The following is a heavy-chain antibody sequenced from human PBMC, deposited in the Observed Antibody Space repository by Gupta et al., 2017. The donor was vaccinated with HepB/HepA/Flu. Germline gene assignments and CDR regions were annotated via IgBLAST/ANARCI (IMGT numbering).Heavy chain of an antibody. CDR3: ARLRRKAEYYFEY. CDR2: GYYTGST. Sequence: HLLLQESGPGLVKPSATLSLTCTVAGGSINSGSYWGWIRQPPGKGLEWMGGGYYTGSTYYNPSLKSRVTISVDTSKNQFSLKLTSATAADTAVYYCARLRRKAEYYFEYWGQGTLVTVSS. V-gene: IGHV4-39*01. CDR1: GGSINSGSY. J-gene: IGHJ4*02.